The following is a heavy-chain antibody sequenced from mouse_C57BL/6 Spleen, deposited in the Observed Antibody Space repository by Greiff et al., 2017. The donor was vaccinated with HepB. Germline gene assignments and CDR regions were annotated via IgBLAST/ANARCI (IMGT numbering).Heavy chain of an antibody. Sequence: VQLQQSGAELVKPGASVKLSCKASGYTFTSYWMHWVKQRPGQGLEWIGMIHPNSGSTNYNEKFKSKATLTVDKSSSTAYMQLSSLTSEDSAVYYCASSTGGDWMDYWGQGTSVTVSS. CDR3: ASSTGGDWMDY. CDR2: IHPNSGST. V-gene: IGHV1-64*01. J-gene: IGHJ4*01. D-gene: IGHD4-1*02. CDR1: GYTFTSYW.